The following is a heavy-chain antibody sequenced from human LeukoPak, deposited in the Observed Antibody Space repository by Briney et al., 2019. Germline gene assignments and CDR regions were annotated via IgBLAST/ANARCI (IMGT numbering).Heavy chain of an antibody. V-gene: IGHV3-21*01. J-gene: IGHJ4*02. D-gene: IGHD2-2*01. CDR1: GFTFSDYY. Sequence: GGSLRLSCAASGFTFSDYYMSWVRQAPGKGLEWVSSISSSSSNIYYADSVKGRFTISRDNAMNSVYLQMNSLRVEDTAVYYCARGYQRPDYWGQGTLITVSS. CDR2: ISSSSSNI. CDR3: ARGYQRPDY.